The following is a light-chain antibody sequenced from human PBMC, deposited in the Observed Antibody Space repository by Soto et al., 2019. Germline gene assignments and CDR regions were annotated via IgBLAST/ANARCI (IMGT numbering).Light chain of an antibody. CDR2: GAS. CDR3: QQYYDWPIT. V-gene: IGKV3D-15*01. J-gene: IGKJ5*01. Sequence: EVVMTQSPATLSVSPGEGATLSCRASQGIGDTLAWYQHKAGQAPRLLIYGASSRATGIPDRFSGSGSGTDFSLTISRLEPEDFAVYYCQQYYDWPITFGQGTRLEIK. CDR1: QGIGDT.